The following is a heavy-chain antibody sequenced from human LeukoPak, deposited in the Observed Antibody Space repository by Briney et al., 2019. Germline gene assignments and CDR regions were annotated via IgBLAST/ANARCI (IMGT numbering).Heavy chain of an antibody. V-gene: IGHV4-59*08. Sequence: SETLSLTCTVSGGSISSYYWSWLRQPPGKGLEWIGYIYYSGSTNYNPSLKSRVTISVDTSKNQFSLKLSSVTAADTAVYYCARHIVVVPAAMVGDNWFDPWGQGTLVTVSS. CDR1: GGSISSYY. J-gene: IGHJ5*02. CDR2: IYYSGST. D-gene: IGHD2-2*01. CDR3: ARHIVVVPAAMVGDNWFDP.